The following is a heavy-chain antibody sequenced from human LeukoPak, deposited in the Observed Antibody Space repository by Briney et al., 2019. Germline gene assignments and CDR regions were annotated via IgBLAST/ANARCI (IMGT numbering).Heavy chain of an antibody. CDR3: AKVPAPYDTTVYYYPFDN. CDR2: ISGSGGST. D-gene: IGHD3-22*01. CDR1: GFTFSSYA. Sequence: GGSLRLSCAASGFTFSSYAMSWVRQAPGKGLEWVSAISGSGGSTYYADSVKGRFTISRDNSKNTLYLQMNSLRAEDTAVYYCAKVPAPYDTTVYYYPFDNWGQGTLVTVSS. J-gene: IGHJ4*02. V-gene: IGHV3-23*01.